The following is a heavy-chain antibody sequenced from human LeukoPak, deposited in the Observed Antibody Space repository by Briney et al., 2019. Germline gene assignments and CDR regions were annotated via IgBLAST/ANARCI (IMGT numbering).Heavy chain of an antibody. CDR3: TSRGYSYGSPSYYFDY. Sequence: GGSLRLSCAASGFTFSGSAMLWVRQASGKGLEWVGRIRSKANSYAPAYAASVKGRFTISRDDSKNTPYLQMNSLKTEDTAVYYCTSRGYSYGSPSYYFDYWGQGTLVTVSS. V-gene: IGHV3-73*01. CDR2: IRSKANSYAP. J-gene: IGHJ4*02. CDR1: GFTFSGSA. D-gene: IGHD5-18*01.